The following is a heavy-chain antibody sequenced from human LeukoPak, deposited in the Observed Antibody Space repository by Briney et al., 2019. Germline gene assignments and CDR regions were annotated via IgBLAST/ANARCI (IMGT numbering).Heavy chain of an antibody. J-gene: IGHJ4*02. CDR1: GYTFTSYG. Sequence: ASVKVSCKASGYTFTSYGISWVRQAPGQGLEWMGWISAYNGNTNYAQKLQGRVTMTTDTSTSTAYMELRSLRSDDTAVYYCARVSPTTVMTPFFDYWGQGTLVAVSS. CDR3: ARVSPTTVMTPFFDY. CDR2: ISAYNGNT. V-gene: IGHV1-18*01. D-gene: IGHD4-17*01.